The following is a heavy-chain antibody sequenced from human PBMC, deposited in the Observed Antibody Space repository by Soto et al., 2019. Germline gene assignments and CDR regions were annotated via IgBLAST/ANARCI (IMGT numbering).Heavy chain of an antibody. CDR3: ASLGIAAGYIDAFDI. V-gene: IGHV5-51*01. CDR2: IYPGDSDT. D-gene: IGHD6-13*01. J-gene: IGHJ3*02. Sequence: SCKGXXYSFTSXXXXXXRQMPGKGLEWMGIIYPGDSDTRYSPSFQGQVTISADKSISTAYLQWSSLKASDTAMYYCASLGIAAGYIDAFDIWGQGTMVTVSS. CDR1: XYSFTSXX.